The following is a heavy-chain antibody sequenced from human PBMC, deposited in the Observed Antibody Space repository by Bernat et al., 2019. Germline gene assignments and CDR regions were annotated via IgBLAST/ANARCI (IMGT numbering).Heavy chain of an antibody. CDR1: GFTFSSYG. CDR3: AKEGHATYYYYYGMDV. Sequence: QVQLVESGGGVVQPGRSLRLSCAASGFTFSSYGMHWVRQAPGKGLEWVAVISYDGSNKYYADSVKGRFTISRDNSKNTLYLQMNSLRAEDTALYYCAKEGHATYYYYYGMDVWGQGTTVTVSS. J-gene: IGHJ6*02. CDR2: ISYDGSNK. V-gene: IGHV3-30*18.